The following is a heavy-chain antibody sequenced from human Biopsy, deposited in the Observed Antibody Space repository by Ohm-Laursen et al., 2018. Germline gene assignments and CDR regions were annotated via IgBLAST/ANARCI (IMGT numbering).Heavy chain of an antibody. D-gene: IGHD3-10*01. CDR1: GFTFRDYY. J-gene: IGHJ4*02. Sequence: SLRLSCAASGFTFRDYYMIWIRQPPGKGLEWVSYITNSGGTVYYEDSVKGRFTVSRDNAKNSLYLEMNNLTVEDTAVYYCATDGAGSYNEDWGQGTLVSVSS. CDR2: ITNSGGTV. V-gene: IGHV3-11*01. CDR3: ATDGAGSYNED.